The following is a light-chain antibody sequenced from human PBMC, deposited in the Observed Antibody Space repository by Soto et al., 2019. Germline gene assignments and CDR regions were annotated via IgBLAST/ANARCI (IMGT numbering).Light chain of an antibody. J-gene: IGLJ1*01. CDR1: SSDVGGYNF. CDR3: SSYTSTSTLV. V-gene: IGLV2-14*01. Sequence: QSALTQPASVSGSPGQSITISCTGTSSDVGGYNFLSWYQHHPGKVPKLMIYEVSNRPSGVSNRFSGSKSGNTASLTISGLQAEDEADYYCSSYTSTSTLVFGTGTKLTVL. CDR2: EVS.